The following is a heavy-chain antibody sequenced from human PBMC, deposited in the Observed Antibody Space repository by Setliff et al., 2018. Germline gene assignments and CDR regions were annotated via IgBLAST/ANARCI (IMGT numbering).Heavy chain of an antibody. V-gene: IGHV4-34*12. CDR3: AKGARQPSKRSWFDP. J-gene: IGHJ5*02. CDR1: GEDFSAYY. D-gene: IGHD3-10*01. Sequence: SETLSLTCAVYGEDFSAYYWSWIRQPPGKGLEWIGEILHTGDTNYNPSLRGRLTISIDTANKHFSLNLDSVTAADTAVYFCAKGARQPSKRSWFDPWGQGTRVTVSS. CDR2: ILHTGDT.